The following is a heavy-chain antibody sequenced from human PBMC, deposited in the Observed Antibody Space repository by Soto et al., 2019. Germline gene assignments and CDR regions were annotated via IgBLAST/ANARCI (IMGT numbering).Heavy chain of an antibody. CDR1: GYSFSSYG. J-gene: IGHJ6*02. Sequence: QAQLVQSGAEVKKPGASVKVSCKASGYSFSSYGITWVRQAPGQGLEWLGWISPYNDDTKYAQRLQGRVTMTTDTSTRTAYMDIRGLRSDDTAIYYCARGGYYDSSGARNYHYYGMDVCGQGTTVTVSS. CDR2: ISPYNDDT. CDR3: ARGGYYDSSGARNYHYYGMDV. D-gene: IGHD3-22*01. V-gene: IGHV1-18*01.